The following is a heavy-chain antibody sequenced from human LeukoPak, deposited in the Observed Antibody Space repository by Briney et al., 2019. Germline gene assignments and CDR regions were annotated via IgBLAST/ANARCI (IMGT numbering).Heavy chain of an antibody. CDR2: INPSDGTT. CDR3: ARGPTDMDFDY. J-gene: IGHJ4*02. V-gene: IGHV1-46*01. CDR1: GYTFTSYG. Sequence: ASVKVSCKASGYTFTSYGISWVRQAPGQGLEWMGIINPSDGTTFYAQKFQGRVTMTRDTSTNTVYMELSSLRSEDTAVFYCARGPTDMDFDYWGQGSLVTVSS.